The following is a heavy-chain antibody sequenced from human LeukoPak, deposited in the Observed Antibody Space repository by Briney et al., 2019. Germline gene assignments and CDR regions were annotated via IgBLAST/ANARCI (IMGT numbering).Heavy chain of an antibody. V-gene: IGHV1-2*02. J-gene: IGHJ4*02. CDR2: INPNSGGT. Sequence: ASVKVSFKASGYTFTGYYMHWVRQAPGQGREWMGWINPNSGGTNYAQKFQGRVTMTRDTSISTAYMELSRLRSDDTAVYYCARDKRERGYGSPFDYWGQGTLVTVSS. CDR3: ARDKRERGYGSPFDY. CDR1: GYTFTGYY. D-gene: IGHD5-18*01.